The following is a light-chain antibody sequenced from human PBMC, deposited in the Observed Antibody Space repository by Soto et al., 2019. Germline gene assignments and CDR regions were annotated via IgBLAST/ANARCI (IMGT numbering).Light chain of an antibody. CDR1: QDVGNW. CDR3: QQSYSTHPIT. V-gene: IGKV1-12*01. Sequence: DIQMTQSPSSVSASVGYRFSITCRASQDVGNWLASYQQKPGKAPKLLIYKASTLKSGVPSSFRGSGSGTDFTLTISSLQPEDFADYYCQQSYSTHPITFGQGTRLEIK. J-gene: IGKJ5*01. CDR2: KAS.